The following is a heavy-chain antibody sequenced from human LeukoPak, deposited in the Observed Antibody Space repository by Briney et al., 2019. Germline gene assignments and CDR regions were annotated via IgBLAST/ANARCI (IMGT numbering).Heavy chain of an antibody. CDR3: ARDDNYYDSSGYYPYYYYYGMDV. CDR2: INPNSGGT. CDR1: GYTFTGYY. D-gene: IGHD3-22*01. V-gene: IGHV1-2*02. J-gene: IGHJ6*02. Sequence: PGASVKVSCKASGYTFTGYYMHWVRQAPGQGLEWMGWINPNSGGTNYARKFQGRVTMTRDTSISTAYMELSRLRSDDTAVYYCARDDNYYDSSGYYPYYYYYGMDVWGQGTTVTVS.